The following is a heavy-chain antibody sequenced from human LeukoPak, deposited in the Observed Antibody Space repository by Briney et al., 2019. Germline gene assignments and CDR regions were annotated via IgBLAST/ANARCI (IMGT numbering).Heavy chain of an antibody. CDR2: ISPSGTDI. J-gene: IGHJ4*02. D-gene: IGHD3-16*01. CDR3: ARAQEWTLGGREDY. CDR1: GFTFTDTY. Sequence: PGGSLRLSCAVSGFTFTDTYMTWIRQAPGKGLESLSYISPSGTDISYADSVKGRFTISRDNAKNSLYLQMNSLRAEDTAVYYCARAQEWTLGGREDYWGQGTLVTVSS. V-gene: IGHV3-11*04.